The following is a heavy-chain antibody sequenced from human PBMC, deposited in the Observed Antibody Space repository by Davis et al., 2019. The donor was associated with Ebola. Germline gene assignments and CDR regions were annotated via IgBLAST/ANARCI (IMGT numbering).Heavy chain of an antibody. Sequence: ASVKVSCKASGYTFTSYDINWVRQATGQGLEWMGWMNPNSGNTGYAQKFQGRVTMTRNTSISTAYMELSSLRSEDTAVYYCASGFGGDYVWKDYYYYGMDVWGQGNPGHRLL. CDR2: MNPNSGNT. CDR1: GYTFTSYD. D-gene: IGHD4-17*01. V-gene: IGHV1-8*01. CDR3: ASGFGGDYVWKDYYYYGMDV. J-gene: IGHJ6*02.